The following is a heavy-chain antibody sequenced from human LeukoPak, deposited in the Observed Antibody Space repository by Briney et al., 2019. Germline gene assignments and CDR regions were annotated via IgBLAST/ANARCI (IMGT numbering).Heavy chain of an antibody. V-gene: IGHV4-59*01. D-gene: IGHD3-16*02. J-gene: IGHJ4*02. CDR1: GGSISSYY. CDR2: IYYSGST. Sequence: SETLSLTCTVSGGSISSYYWSWIRQPPGKGLEWIGEIYYSGSTNYNPSVNSRVTISVDTSKNQFSLKLSSVTAADTAVYYCAREQAVYDYVWGSYRYFNYWGQGTLVTVSS. CDR3: AREQAVYDYVWGSYRYFNY.